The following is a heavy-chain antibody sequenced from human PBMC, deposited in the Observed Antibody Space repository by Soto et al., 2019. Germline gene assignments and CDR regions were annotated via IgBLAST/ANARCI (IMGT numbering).Heavy chain of an antibody. Sequence: PGESLKISCKGSGYSFTTYWINWVRQMPGKGLEWMGIIYPGDSDTRYSPSFQGQVTISADKSISTAYLQWSSLKASDTAMYYCASWYYYDSSGVYGKNYYYYYGMDFWGQGTTVTVSS. CDR3: ASWYYYDSSGVYGKNYYYYYGMDF. V-gene: IGHV5-51*01. J-gene: IGHJ6*02. CDR2: IYPGDSDT. CDR1: GYSFTTYW. D-gene: IGHD3-22*01.